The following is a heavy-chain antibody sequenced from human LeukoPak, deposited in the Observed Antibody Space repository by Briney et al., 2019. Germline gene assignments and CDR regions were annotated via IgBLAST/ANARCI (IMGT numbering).Heavy chain of an antibody. CDR2: INHSGST. CDR1: GGSFSGYY. Sequence: SETLSLTCAVYGGSFSGYYWSWIRQPPGKGLEWIGEINHSGSTNYNPSLKSRVTISVDTSKNQFSLKLSSVTAADTAVYYCARGRLYYDFWSCYYSRAFDIWGQGTMVTVSS. CDR3: ARGRLYYDFWSCYYSRAFDI. D-gene: IGHD3-3*01. J-gene: IGHJ3*02. V-gene: IGHV4-34*01.